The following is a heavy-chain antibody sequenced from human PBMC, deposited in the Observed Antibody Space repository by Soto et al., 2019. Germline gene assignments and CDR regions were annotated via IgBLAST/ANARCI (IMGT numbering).Heavy chain of an antibody. CDR2: ISGSGGST. V-gene: IGHV3-23*01. CDR3: AKEGYDYIWGSYPYAYYFDY. D-gene: IGHD3-16*01. CDR1: EFHFRSYA. Sequence: GGSLILSSTASEFHFRSYAMSWVRQDPGKGLEWVSAISGSGGSTYYADSVKGRFTISRDNSKNTLYLQMNSLRAEDTAVYYCAKEGYDYIWGSYPYAYYFDYWGQGTLVTVSS. J-gene: IGHJ4*02.